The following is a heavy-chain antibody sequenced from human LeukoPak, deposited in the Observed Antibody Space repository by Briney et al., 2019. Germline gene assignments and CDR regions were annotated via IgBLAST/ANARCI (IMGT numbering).Heavy chain of an antibody. CDR1: GGSISSPNY. CDR3: TREHIAVVPAALGRKKYYYYGMDV. D-gene: IGHD2-2*01. J-gene: IGHJ6*02. CDR2: IDYSGST. V-gene: IGHV4-59*11. Sequence: SETLSLTCAVSGGSISSPNYWSWVRQSPGKGLEWIAYIDYSGSTNYNPSLKSRVTISVDTSKNQFSLRLSSVTAADTAVYYCTREHIAVVPAALGRKKYYYYGMDVWGQGTTVTVSS.